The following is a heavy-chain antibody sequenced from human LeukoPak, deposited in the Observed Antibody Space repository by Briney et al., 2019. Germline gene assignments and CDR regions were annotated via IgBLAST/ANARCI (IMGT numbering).Heavy chain of an antibody. V-gene: IGHV3-21*04. Sequence: GGSLRLSCAASGFTFSSYSMNWVRQAPGKGLEWVSSISSSSSYIYYADSVKGRFTISRDNAKNSLYLQMNSLRVEDTALYYCASSSSWANDAFDIWGQGTMVIVSS. CDR1: GFTFSSYS. CDR3: ASSSSWANDAFDI. CDR2: ISSSSSYI. J-gene: IGHJ3*02. D-gene: IGHD6-13*01.